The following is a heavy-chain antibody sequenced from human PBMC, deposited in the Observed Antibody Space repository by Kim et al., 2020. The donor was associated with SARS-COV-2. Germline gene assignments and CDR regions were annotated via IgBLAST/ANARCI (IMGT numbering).Heavy chain of an antibody. CDR1: GYTLTELS. Sequence: ASVKVSCKVSGYTLTELSMHWVRQAPGKGLEWMGGFDPEDGETIYAQKFQGRVTMTEDTSTDTAYMELSSLRFEDTAVYYCATVISGYYSDQYYFDYWGQGTLVTVSS. V-gene: IGHV1-24*01. CDR2: FDPEDGET. CDR3: ATVISGYYSDQYYFDY. D-gene: IGHD3-22*01. J-gene: IGHJ4*02.